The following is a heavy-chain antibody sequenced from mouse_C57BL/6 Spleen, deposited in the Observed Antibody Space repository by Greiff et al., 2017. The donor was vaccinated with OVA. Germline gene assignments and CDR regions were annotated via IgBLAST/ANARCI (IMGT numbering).Heavy chain of an antibody. V-gene: IGHV1-55*01. Sequence: QVQLQQPGAELVKPGASVKMSCKASGYTFTSYWITWVKQRPGQGLEWIGDIYPGSGSTNYNEKFKSKATLTVDTSSSTAYMQLSSLTSEDSAVYYWARGGDYDDGYYFDYWGQGTTLTVSS. J-gene: IGHJ2*01. CDR3: ARGGDYDDGYYFDY. D-gene: IGHD2-4*01. CDR2: IYPGSGST. CDR1: GYTFTSYW.